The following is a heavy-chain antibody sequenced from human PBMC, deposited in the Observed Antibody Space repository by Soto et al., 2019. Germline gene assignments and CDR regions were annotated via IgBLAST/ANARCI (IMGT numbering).Heavy chain of an antibody. V-gene: IGHV4-31*03. J-gene: IGHJ3*02. D-gene: IGHD2-2*01. CDR2: IYYSGST. CDR3: ARGCGGMPDDAFDI. CDR1: GGSISSGGYY. Sequence: SETLSLTCTVSGGSISSGGYYWSWIRQHPGKGLEWIGYIYYSGSTYYNPSLKSRVTISVDTSKNQFSLKLSSVTAADTAVYYCARGCGGMPDDAFDIWGQGTMVTVSS.